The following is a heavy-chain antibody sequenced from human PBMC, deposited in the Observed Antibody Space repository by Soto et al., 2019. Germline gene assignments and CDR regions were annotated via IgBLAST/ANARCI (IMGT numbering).Heavy chain of an antibody. Sequence: ASVKVSCKASGYTFTSYYMHWVRQAPGQGLEWMGIINPSGGSTSYAQKFQGRVTMTRDTSTSTVYMELSSLRSEDTAVYYCAAYSSGWDPFEYFQHWGHGTLVTVSS. CDR1: GYTFTSYY. CDR3: AAYSSGWDPFEYFQH. D-gene: IGHD6-19*01. J-gene: IGHJ1*01. V-gene: IGHV1-46*01. CDR2: INPSGGST.